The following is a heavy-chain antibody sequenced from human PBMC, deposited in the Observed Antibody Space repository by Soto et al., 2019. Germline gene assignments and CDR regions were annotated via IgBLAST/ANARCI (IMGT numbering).Heavy chain of an antibody. D-gene: IGHD6-13*01. CDR1: GFPFSSNA. J-gene: IGHJ4*02. V-gene: IGHV3-23*01. Sequence: EVQLLESGGGLVQPGGSLRVSCAASGFPFSSNALSWVRLAPGKGLEWVSTISGSDGSTYYADPVKGRFTNSRDSSKNTLYLKMNSLRAEDTAVYYCAKKAAAGLYFFDYWGQGTLVTVSS. CDR3: AKKAAAGLYFFDY. CDR2: ISGSDGST.